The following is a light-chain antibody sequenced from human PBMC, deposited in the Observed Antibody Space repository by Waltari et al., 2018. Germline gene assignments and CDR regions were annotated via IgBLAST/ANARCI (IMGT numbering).Light chain of an antibody. CDR1: QGISDD. Sequence: DIKMTQSPSSLSASVGDRATITCRASQGISDDLGWYQQKPGKAPKGLIFGATPLDSGVPSRFSGSGSGTEFSLTISSLQPGDFATYFCLQHHTFPWTFGQGTTLVIK. CDR2: GAT. V-gene: IGKV1-17*01. CDR3: LQHHTFPWT. J-gene: IGKJ1*01.